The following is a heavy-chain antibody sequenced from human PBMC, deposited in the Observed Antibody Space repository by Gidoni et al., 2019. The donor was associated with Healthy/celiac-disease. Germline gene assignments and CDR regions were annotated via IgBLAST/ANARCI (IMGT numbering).Heavy chain of an antibody. Sequence: QVQLQESGPGLVNPSQTLSLTCTVPGGPISSGSHYWTWIRQPAGKGLEWIGRIYTSGSTNYNPSLKSRVTISVDTSKNQFSLKLSSVTAADTAVYYCARGRGLQPGEHNWFDPWGQGTLVTVSS. J-gene: IGHJ5*02. V-gene: IGHV4-61*02. CDR2: IYTSGST. D-gene: IGHD3-10*01. CDR1: GGPISSGSHY. CDR3: ARGRGLQPGEHNWFDP.